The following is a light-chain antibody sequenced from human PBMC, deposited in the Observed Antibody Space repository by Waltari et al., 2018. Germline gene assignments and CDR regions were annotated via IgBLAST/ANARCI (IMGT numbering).Light chain of an antibody. CDR2: DVV. Sequence: QSAXTQPASVSGSPGQSINISCTGTIRDVGGYKYVSWYQQHPGDVPRLLIYDVVKRPSGVSSRFSGSKADNTARLTISGLQAADEAHYYCSSFTSSSSFVFGSGTKVTV. CDR1: IRDVGGYKY. J-gene: IGLJ1*01. V-gene: IGLV2-14*03. CDR3: SSFTSSSSFV.